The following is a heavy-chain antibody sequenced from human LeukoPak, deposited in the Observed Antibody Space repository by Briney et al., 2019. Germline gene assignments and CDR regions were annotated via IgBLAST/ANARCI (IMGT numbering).Heavy chain of an antibody. Sequence: SETLSLTCTVSGGSISSGGYYWSWIRQHPGKGLEWIGYIYYSGSTYYNPSLKSRVTISVDTSKNQSSLKLSSVTAADTAVYYCARAQSGSYLSYFDYWGQGALVTVSS. CDR1: GGSISSGGYY. V-gene: IGHV4-31*03. CDR2: IYYSGST. CDR3: ARAQSGSYLSYFDY. D-gene: IGHD1-26*01. J-gene: IGHJ4*02.